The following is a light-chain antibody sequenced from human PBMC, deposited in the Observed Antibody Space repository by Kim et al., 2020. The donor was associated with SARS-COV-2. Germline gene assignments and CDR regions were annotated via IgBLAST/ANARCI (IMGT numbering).Light chain of an antibody. CDR1: QSVSSN. J-gene: IGKJ3*01. CDR3: QQYNNWPPFT. V-gene: IGKV3-15*01. Sequence: SPGERATPPCRASQSVSSNLAWYQQKPGQAPRLLIYGAATRATGIPARFSGSGSGTEFTLTISSLQSEDFAVYYCQQYNNWPPFTFGPGTKVDIK. CDR2: GAA.